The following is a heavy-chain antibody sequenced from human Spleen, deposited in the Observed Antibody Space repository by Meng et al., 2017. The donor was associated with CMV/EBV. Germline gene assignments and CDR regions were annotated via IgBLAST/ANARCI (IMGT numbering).Heavy chain of an antibody. Sequence: SETLSLTCAVYGSLSGYYWSWIRQTPGKGLEWIAEIDDAGTTNHNPPLNSRVMISVDTSKRQISLKLSSVTAADTAVYYCARGQNSGSGTLSGDWGQGTLVTVSS. CDR3: ARGQNSGSGTLSGD. CDR1: GSLSGYY. CDR2: IDDAGTT. J-gene: IGHJ4*02. D-gene: IGHD3-10*01. V-gene: IGHV4-34*01.